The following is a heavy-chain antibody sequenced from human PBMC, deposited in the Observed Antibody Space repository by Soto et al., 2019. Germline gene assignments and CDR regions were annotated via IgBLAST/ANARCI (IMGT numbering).Heavy chain of an antibody. V-gene: IGHV1-46*03. J-gene: IGHJ4*02. CDR3: ARDTYSSGPFDY. D-gene: IGHD6-19*01. Sequence: ASVKVSCKASGYTFSNYYIHWVRQAPRQGLEWMGLINPSDGTTRYAQKFQGRVTMTRDTSTSTVYMELSSLRSEDTAVYYCARDTYSSGPFDYWGQGTLVTVS. CDR1: GYTFSNYY. CDR2: INPSDGTT.